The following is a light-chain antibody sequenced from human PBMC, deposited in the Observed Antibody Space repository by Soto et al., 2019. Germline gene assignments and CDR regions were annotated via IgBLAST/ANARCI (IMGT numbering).Light chain of an antibody. CDR3: QQYNSRTWTWT. CDR2: KAS. Sequence: DIQMTQSPSTLSASVGDRVTITCRASQSISSWLAWYQQKPGKAPKLLIYKASSLESGVPSRFSGSGSGTEFTLTISSLQPDDFATYYCQQYNSRTWTWTFGQGTKVDIK. CDR1: QSISSW. V-gene: IGKV1-5*03. J-gene: IGKJ1*01.